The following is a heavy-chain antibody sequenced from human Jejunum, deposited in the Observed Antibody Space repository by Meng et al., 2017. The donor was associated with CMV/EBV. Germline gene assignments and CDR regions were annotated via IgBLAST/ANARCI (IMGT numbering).Heavy chain of an antibody. Sequence: ASGFTFSSYWMHWVRHAPGQGLVWVSRIKSDGSSTSYADSVKGRFTISRDNAKNTLYLQMNSLRAEDTAVYYCARETSGGFGNDYWGQGTLVTVSS. CDR2: IKSDGSST. V-gene: IGHV3-74*01. D-gene: IGHD3-16*01. CDR3: ARETSGGFGNDY. J-gene: IGHJ4*02. CDR1: GFTFSSYW.